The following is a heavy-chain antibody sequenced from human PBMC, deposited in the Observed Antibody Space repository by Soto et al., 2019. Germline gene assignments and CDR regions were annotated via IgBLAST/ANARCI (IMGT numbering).Heavy chain of an antibody. CDR1: GFTFSSYS. CDR3: ARVVFVRVSPDHFDY. J-gene: IGHJ4*02. CDR2: ISSSSSYI. Sequence: EVQLVESGGGLVKPGGSLRLSCAASGFTFSSYSMNWVRQAPGKGLEWVSSISSSSSYIYYADSVKGRFTISRDNAKNSLYLQMNSLRAEDTAVYYCARVVFVRVSPDHFDYWGQGTLVTVSS. V-gene: IGHV3-21*01. D-gene: IGHD3-10*02.